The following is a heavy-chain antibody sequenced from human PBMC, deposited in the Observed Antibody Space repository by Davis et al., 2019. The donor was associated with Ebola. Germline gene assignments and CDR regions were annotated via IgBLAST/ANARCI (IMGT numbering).Heavy chain of an antibody. J-gene: IGHJ6*02. D-gene: IGHD2-2*01. Sequence: AASVKVSCKASGYTFTSYAMHWVRQAPGQRLEWMGWINAGNGNTKYSQKFQGRVTITRDTSASTAYMELSSLSSEDTAVYYCARDGIVVVPAALGAYYYYGMDVWGQGTTVTVSS. CDR2: INAGNGNT. CDR1: GYTFTSYA. CDR3: ARDGIVVVPAALGAYYYYGMDV. V-gene: IGHV1-3*01.